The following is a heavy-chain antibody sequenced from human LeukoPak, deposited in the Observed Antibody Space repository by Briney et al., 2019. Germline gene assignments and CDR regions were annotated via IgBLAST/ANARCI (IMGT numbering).Heavy chain of an antibody. V-gene: IGHV4-59*01. CDR1: GGSISSYY. CDR3: ARDLDYGGNSGWGSAFDI. J-gene: IGHJ3*02. D-gene: IGHD4-23*01. CDR2: IYYSGST. Sequence: PSETLSLTCTVSGGSISSYYWSWIRQPPGKGLEWIGDIYYSGSTNYNPSLKSRVTISVDTSKNQFSLKLSSVTAADTAVYYCARDLDYGGNSGWGSAFDIWGQGTMVTVSS.